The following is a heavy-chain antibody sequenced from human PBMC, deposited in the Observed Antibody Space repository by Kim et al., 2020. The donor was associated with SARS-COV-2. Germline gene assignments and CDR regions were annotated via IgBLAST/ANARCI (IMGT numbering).Heavy chain of an antibody. J-gene: IGHJ4*02. CDR3: ASEGANYYDSSGYYSC. CDR1: GGTFSSYA. Sequence: SVKVSCKASGGTFSSYAISWVRQAPGQGLEWMGGIIPIFGTANYAQKFQGRVTITADESTSTAYMELSSLRSEDTAVYYCASEGANYYDSSGYYSCWGQGTLVTVSS. D-gene: IGHD3-22*01. V-gene: IGHV1-69*13. CDR2: IIPIFGTA.